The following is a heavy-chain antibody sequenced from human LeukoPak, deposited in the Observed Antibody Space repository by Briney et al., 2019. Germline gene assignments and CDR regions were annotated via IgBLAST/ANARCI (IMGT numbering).Heavy chain of an antibody. Sequence: ASVKVSCKASGYTFTSYYMHWVRQAPGQGLEWMGIINPSGGSTSYAQKFQGRVTMTRDTSTNTVYMELSGLRSEDTAVYYCARGTGGYYGSGSYYPDYFDYWGQGTLVTVSS. J-gene: IGHJ4*02. CDR2: INPSGGST. V-gene: IGHV1-46*01. CDR1: GYTFTSYY. CDR3: ARGTGGYYGSGSYYPDYFDY. D-gene: IGHD3-10*01.